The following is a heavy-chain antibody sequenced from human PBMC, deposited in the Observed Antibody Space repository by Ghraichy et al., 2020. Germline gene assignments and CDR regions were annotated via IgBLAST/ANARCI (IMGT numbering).Heavy chain of an antibody. D-gene: IGHD5-18*01. CDR2: INPDNGAA. V-gene: IGHV1-2*06. CDR1: GYTFTAFH. CDR3: ARGMDTALISYFDY. Sequence: ASVKVSCKASGYTFTAFHVNWVRQAPGQGLEWVGRINPDNGAANYAQSFQARVTMTRDTSISTTYMELRLLKSDDTAIYYCARGMDTALISYFDYWGQGSLVTVSS. J-gene: IGHJ4*02.